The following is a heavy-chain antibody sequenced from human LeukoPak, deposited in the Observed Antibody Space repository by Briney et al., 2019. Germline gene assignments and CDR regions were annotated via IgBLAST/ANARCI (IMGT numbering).Heavy chain of an antibody. CDR2: IYSSGST. J-gene: IGHJ1*01. CDR1: GDSITIIGYF. V-gene: IGHV4-39*01. Sequence: SETLSLTCTVSGDSITIIGYFWGWIRQAPGKGLEWIGSIYSSGSTYYSPSLKTRVTMSVDTSKNQFSLNLTSVTAADMSVYYCARGPRADYAGPRGRFFQHWGQGTLVTVSS. CDR3: ARGPRADYAGPRGRFFQH. D-gene: IGHD4-23*01.